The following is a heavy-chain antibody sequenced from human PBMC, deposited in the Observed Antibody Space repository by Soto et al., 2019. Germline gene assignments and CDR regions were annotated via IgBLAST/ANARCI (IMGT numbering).Heavy chain of an antibody. CDR1: GFTVSSNY. D-gene: IGHD4-4*01. V-gene: IGHV3-66*01. CDR2: IYSGGST. Sequence: GGSLRLSCAASGFTVSSNYMSWVRQAPGKGLEWVSVIYSGGSTYYADSVKGRFTISRDNSKNTLYLQMNSRRAEDTAVYYCARERDGAFPPDGDSNYDLGINYYYYYYMDVWGKGTTVTVSS. CDR3: ARERDGAFPPDGDSNYDLGINYYYYYYMDV. J-gene: IGHJ6*03.